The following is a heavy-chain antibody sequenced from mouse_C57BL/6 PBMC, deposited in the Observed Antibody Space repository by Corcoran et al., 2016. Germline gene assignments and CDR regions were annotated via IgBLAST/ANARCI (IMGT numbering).Heavy chain of an antibody. Sequence: QVQLKQSGAELVRPGASVKLSCKASGYTFTDYYINWVKQRPGQGLEWIARIYPGSGNTYYNEKFKGKATLTAEKSSSTAYMQLSSLTSEDSAVYFCARRTYYYAMDYGGQGTSVTVSS. CDR1: GYTFTDYY. J-gene: IGHJ4*01. CDR2: IYPGSGNT. CDR3: ARRTYYYAMDY. V-gene: IGHV1-76*01.